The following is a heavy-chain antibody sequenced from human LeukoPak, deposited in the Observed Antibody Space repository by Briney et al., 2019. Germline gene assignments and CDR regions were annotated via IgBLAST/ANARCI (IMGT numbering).Heavy chain of an antibody. CDR3: ARDPTGFSSSWYGLDY. Sequence: PGGSLRLSCAASGFTFSSYAMHWVRQAPGKGLEWVAVISYDGSNKYYADSVKGRFTISRDNAKNSLYLQMNSLRAEDTAVYYCARDPTGFSSSWYGLDYWGQGTLVTVSS. J-gene: IGHJ4*02. D-gene: IGHD6-13*01. V-gene: IGHV3-30-3*01. CDR2: ISYDGSNK. CDR1: GFTFSSYA.